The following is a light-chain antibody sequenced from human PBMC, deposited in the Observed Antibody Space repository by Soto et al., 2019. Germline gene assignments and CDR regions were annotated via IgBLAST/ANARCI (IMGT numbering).Light chain of an antibody. CDR3: QTGGTGSASVV. CDR2: VNSGGSH. CDR1: SGHSNYA. V-gene: IGLV4-69*01. J-gene: IGLJ7*01. Sequence: QPVLTQSPSASASLGASVKLTRTLSSGHSNYAIAWHQQQPEKGPRYLMKVNSGGSHIKGDGIPDRFSGSSSGAERYLFISSLQSEDEADYYCQTGGTGSASVVFGGGTQLTVL.